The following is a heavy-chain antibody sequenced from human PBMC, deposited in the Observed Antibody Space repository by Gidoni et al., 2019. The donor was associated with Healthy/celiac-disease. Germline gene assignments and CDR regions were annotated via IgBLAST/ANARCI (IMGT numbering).Heavy chain of an antibody. CDR2: IYYSGST. Sequence: QVQLQESGPGMVKPSKTLSLTCTASVGSLSSHYWSWIRQPPGKGLEWIGYIYYSGSTNYNPSLKSRVTISVDTSKNQFSLKLSSVTAADTAVYYCARDVYDSSGYYYDYWGQGTLVTVSS. CDR1: VGSLSSHY. CDR3: ARDVYDSSGYYYDY. J-gene: IGHJ4*02. V-gene: IGHV4-59*11. D-gene: IGHD3-22*01.